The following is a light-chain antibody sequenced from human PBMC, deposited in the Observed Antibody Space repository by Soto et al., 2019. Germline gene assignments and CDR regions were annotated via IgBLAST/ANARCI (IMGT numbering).Light chain of an antibody. J-gene: IGKJ1*01. V-gene: IGKV1-5*01. CDR2: DAS. Sequence: DIQMPQSPSTLSASVGDRVTITCRASQSISSWLAWYQQKPGKAPKLLVYDASSLESGVPSRFSGSGSGTEFTLTISSLQPDDFATYYCQQYNSYSTFGQGTNLEIK. CDR3: QQYNSYST. CDR1: QSISSW.